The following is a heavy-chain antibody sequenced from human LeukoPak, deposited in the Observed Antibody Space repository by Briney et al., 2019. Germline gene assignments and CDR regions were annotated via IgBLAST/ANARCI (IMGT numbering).Heavy chain of an antibody. V-gene: IGHV3-21*01. Sequence: GGSLRLSCAASGFTFSSYSMNWVRQAPGKGLEWLSSISSSSSYIYYAYSVRGRFTISRDNAKNSLYLQMNSLRADDTAVYFCATIPSTELNAYWGQGTLVTVSA. CDR2: ISSSSSYI. J-gene: IGHJ4*02. D-gene: IGHD2-21*01. CDR3: ATIPSTELNAY. CDR1: GFTFSSYS.